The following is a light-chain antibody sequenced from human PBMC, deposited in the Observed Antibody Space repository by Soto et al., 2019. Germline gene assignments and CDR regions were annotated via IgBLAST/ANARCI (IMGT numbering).Light chain of an antibody. J-gene: IGKJ4*01. CDR2: GPS. CDR3: QQYGSSGLT. CDR1: QSISSSY. V-gene: IGKV3-20*01. Sequence: EIVLTQSPGTLSLSPGERATLSCRASQSISSSYLAWYQQKPGQAPRLLIYGPSSRATGIPDRFSGSGSGTDFTLTINRLEPGDFAVFYCQQYGSSGLTFGGGTKVEIK.